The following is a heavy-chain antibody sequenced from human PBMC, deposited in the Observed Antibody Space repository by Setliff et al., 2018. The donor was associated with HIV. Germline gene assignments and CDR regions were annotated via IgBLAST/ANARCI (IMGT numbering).Heavy chain of an antibody. V-gene: IGHV4-39*01. Sequence: SETLSLTCSVSGGSISDFPYYWVWIRQHPGKGLEWIGYIYNSGGTYYNSSLRSRLTISVDTSKNQFSLKLRSVTVADTATYYCARATSPRPMIRGGWFDPWGQGILVTVSS. D-gene: IGHD3-22*01. CDR2: IYNSGGT. CDR3: ARATSPRPMIRGGWFDP. J-gene: IGHJ5*02. CDR1: GGSISDFPYY.